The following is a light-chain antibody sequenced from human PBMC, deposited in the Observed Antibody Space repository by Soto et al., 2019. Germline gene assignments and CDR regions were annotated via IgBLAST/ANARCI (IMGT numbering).Light chain of an antibody. CDR3: SSSTSSSTYV. J-gene: IGLJ1*01. CDR2: DVS. V-gene: IGLV2-14*01. Sequence: QSVLTQPPSASGSPGQSVTISCTGTSGDVGGYNYVSWYQQHPGKAPKLMIYDVSNRPSGVSNRFSGSKSGNTASLTISGLQAEDEADYYCSSSTSSSTYVFGTGTKVTGL. CDR1: SGDVGGYNY.